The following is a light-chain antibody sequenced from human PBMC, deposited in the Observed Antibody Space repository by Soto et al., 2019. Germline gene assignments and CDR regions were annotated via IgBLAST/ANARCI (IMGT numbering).Light chain of an antibody. V-gene: IGKV1-39*01. CDR1: QSVRSW. J-gene: IGKJ5*01. CDR2: DAS. CDR3: QQTYTTPEIT. Sequence: DIQMTQSPSSLSVSIGDRVTITCRASQSVRSWLAWYQQKPGRAPKFLIYDASSLESGVPSRFSGSGSGTDFTLTISSLQPEDFAIYYCQQTYTTPEITFGQGTRLEI.